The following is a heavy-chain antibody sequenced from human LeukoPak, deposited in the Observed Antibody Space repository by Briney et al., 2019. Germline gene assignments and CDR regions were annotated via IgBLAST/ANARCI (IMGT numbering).Heavy chain of an antibody. CDR1: GYTFTGYY. CDR2: INPNSGGT. J-gene: IGHJ5*02. V-gene: IGHV1-2*02. Sequence: ASVNVSCKASGYTFTGYYIHWVRQAPGQGLEWMGWINPNSGGTNYAQNFQGRVTMTADTSITTAYMELSRLRYDDTAIYYCARDPAQGYCGGTSCYPFDPWGQGTLVTVSS. D-gene: IGHD2-2*01. CDR3: ARDPAQGYCGGTSCYPFDP.